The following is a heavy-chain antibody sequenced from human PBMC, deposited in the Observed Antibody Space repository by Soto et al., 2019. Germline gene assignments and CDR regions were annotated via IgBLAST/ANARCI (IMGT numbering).Heavy chain of an antibody. CDR1: GGSISSYY. CDR2: IYTSGST. V-gene: IGHV4-4*07. Sequence: PSETLSLTCTVSGGSISSYYWSWIRQPAGKGLEWIGRIYTSGSTNYNPSLKSRVTMSVDTSKNQFSLKLSSVTAADTAVYYCARETASYSSGWYNWFEPWGQGTLVTVSS. CDR3: ARETASYSSGWYNWFEP. D-gene: IGHD6-19*01. J-gene: IGHJ5*02.